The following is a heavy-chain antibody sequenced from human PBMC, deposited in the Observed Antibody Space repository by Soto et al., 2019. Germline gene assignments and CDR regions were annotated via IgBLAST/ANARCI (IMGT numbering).Heavy chain of an antibody. V-gene: IGHV5-51*01. J-gene: IGHJ4*02. Sequence: GESLKISCKGSGYSFTSYWIGWVRQMPGKGLEWMGIIYPGDSDTRYSPSFQGQVTISADKSISTAYLQWSSLKASDTAMYYCASLITENGGNAYYFDYWGQGTLVTVSS. CDR3: ASLITENGGNAYYFDY. CDR1: GYSFTSYW. CDR2: IYPGDSDT. D-gene: IGHD2-15*01.